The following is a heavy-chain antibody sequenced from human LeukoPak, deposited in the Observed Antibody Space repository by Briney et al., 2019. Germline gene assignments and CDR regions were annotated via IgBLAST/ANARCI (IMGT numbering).Heavy chain of an antibody. V-gene: IGHV1-2*02. CDR2: INPNSGGT. CDR1: GYTFTGCY. D-gene: IGHD6-6*01. J-gene: IGHJ6*03. Sequence: ASVKVSCKASGYTFTGCYMHWVRQAPGQGLEWMGWINPNSGGTNYAQKFQGRVTMTRDTSISTAYMELSRLRSDDTAVYYCARDRIAARNYYYYMDVWGKGTTVTVSS. CDR3: ARDRIAARNYYYYMDV.